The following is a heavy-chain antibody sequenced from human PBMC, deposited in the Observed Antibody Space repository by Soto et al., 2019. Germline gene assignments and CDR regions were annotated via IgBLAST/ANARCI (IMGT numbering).Heavy chain of an antibody. J-gene: IGHJ4*02. V-gene: IGHV6-1*01. CDR3: ARGYYGSGSYYTFLYYFDY. Sequence: SQTLSLTCAISGDSVSSNSAAWNWIRQSPSRGLEWLGRTYYRSKWYNDYAVSVKSRITINPDTSKNQFSLQLNSVTPEDTAVYYCARGYYGSGSYYTFLYYFDYWGQGTLVTVSS. CDR1: GDSVSSNSAA. CDR2: TYYRSKWYN. D-gene: IGHD3-10*01.